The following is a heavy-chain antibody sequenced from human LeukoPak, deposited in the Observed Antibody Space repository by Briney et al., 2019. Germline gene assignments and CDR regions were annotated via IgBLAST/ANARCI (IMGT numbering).Heavy chain of an antibody. D-gene: IGHD2/OR15-2a*01. Sequence: GESPKISCKGSGYTFASYWIGWARQLPGKGLEWMAIIFPGNSNTVYNPSFQGQVTISADKSISTAYLQWRGLQASDTAIYYCVRHNLYALDYWGQGTLVTVSS. CDR3: VRHNLYALDY. J-gene: IGHJ4*02. CDR1: GYTFASYW. V-gene: IGHV5-51*01. CDR2: IFPGNSNT.